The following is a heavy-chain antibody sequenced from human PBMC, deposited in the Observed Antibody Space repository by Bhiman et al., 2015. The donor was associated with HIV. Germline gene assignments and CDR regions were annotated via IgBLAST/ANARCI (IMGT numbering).Heavy chain of an antibody. CDR3: ARGSSSSLSAERFDP. CDR2: ISSSSYYI. CDR1: GFTFSSHS. D-gene: IGHD6-6*01. Sequence: EVRLVESGGGLVKPGGSLRLSCAASGFTFSSHSMNWVRQAPGKGLEWVSSISSSSYYIYYADSVKGRFTISRDNAKNSLYLQMNSLRAEDTAVYYCARGSSSSLSAERFDPWGQGTLVTVSS. V-gene: IGHV3-21*01. J-gene: IGHJ5*02.